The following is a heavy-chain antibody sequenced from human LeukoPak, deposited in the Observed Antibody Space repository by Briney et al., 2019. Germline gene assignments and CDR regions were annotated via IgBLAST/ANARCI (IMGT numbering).Heavy chain of an antibody. CDR2: ISGSGGST. Sequence: GGSLRLSCAASGFTLSSYAMSWVRQAPGKGLEWVSAISGSGGSTYYADSVKGRFTISRDNSKNTLYLQMNSLRAEDTAVYYCADYGVASYRFRVDYWGQGTLVTVSS. J-gene: IGHJ4*02. V-gene: IGHV3-23*01. CDR1: GFTLSSYA. CDR3: ADYGVASYRFRVDY. D-gene: IGHD4-17*01.